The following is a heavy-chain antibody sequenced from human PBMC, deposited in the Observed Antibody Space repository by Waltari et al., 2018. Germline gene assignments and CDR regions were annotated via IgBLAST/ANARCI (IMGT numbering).Heavy chain of an antibody. Sequence: QVQLVESGGGVVQPGRSLRLSCAASGFTFSSYGMHWVRQAPGKGLEWVAVIAYDGSNKYYADSVKGRFTISRDNSKNTLYLQMNSLRAEDTAVYYCVKDRDRDGGYDSYYFDYWGQGTLVTVSS. CDR2: IAYDGSNK. J-gene: IGHJ4*02. CDR1: GFTFSSYG. CDR3: VKDRDRDGGYDSYYFDY. D-gene: IGHD5-12*01. V-gene: IGHV3-30*18.